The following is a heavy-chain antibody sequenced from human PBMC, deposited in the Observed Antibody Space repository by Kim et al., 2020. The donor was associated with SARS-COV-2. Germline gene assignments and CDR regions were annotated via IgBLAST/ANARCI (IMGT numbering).Heavy chain of an antibody. CDR3: ARYAYNYYDSSGYYSTFDY. V-gene: IGHV1-69*13. D-gene: IGHD3-22*01. CDR1: GGTFSSYA. J-gene: IGHJ4*02. Sequence: SVKVSCKASGGTFSSYAISWVRQAPGQGLEWMGGIIPIFGTANYAQKFQGRVTITADESTSTAYMELSSLRSEDTAVYYCARYAYNYYDSSGYYSTFDYWGQGTLVTVSS. CDR2: IIPIFGTA.